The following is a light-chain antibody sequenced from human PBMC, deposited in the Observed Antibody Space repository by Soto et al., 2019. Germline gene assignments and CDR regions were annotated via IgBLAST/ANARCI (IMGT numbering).Light chain of an antibody. CDR3: ATWDDSLNGFYV. CDR2: RNN. Sequence: QSVLTQPPSASGTPGQRVTISCSGSSSNIGSDTVHWFQQVPGTAPKLLIYRNNQRPSGVPDRFSGSKSGTSASLAISGLRSDDEADYFCATWDDSLNGFYVFGTGTKLTVL. J-gene: IGLJ1*01. CDR1: SSNIGSDT. V-gene: IGLV1-44*01.